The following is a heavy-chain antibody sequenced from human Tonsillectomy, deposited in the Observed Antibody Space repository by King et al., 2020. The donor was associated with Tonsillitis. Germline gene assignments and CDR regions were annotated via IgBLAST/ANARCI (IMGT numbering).Heavy chain of an antibody. CDR2: IYYSGST. Sequence: VQLVESGPGLVKPSQTLSLTCTVSGGSISSGDYYWSWIRQPPGKGLEWIGYIYYSGSTYYNPSLKSRVTISVDTSKNQFSLKLSSVTAADTAVYYCAREDGSSDKIGYWDQGTLVTVSS. V-gene: IGHV4-30-4*01. CDR1: GGSISSGDYY. CDR3: AREDGSSDKIGY. J-gene: IGHJ4*02. D-gene: IGHD3-22*01.